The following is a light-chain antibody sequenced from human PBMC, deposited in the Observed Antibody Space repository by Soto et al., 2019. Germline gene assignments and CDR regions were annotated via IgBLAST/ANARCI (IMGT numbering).Light chain of an antibody. CDR1: SSDVGGYNY. J-gene: IGLJ3*02. V-gene: IGLV2-14*01. Sequence: QSALTQPASVSGSPGQSITISCTGTSSDVGGYNYVSWYQQHPAKAPKLMIYEVSNRPSGVSHRFSGSKSGNTASVTISGLQAEDEADYYCFSYTTSSTLVFGGGTKVTVL. CDR3: FSYTTSSTLV. CDR2: EVS.